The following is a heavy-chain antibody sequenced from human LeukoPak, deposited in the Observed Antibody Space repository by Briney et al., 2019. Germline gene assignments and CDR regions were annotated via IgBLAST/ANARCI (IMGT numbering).Heavy chain of an antibody. CDR2: ISSSSSYI. D-gene: IGHD6-13*01. CDR1: GFTFSSYS. CDR3: ARVLAVGEQHPDY. V-gene: IGHV3-21*01. J-gene: IGHJ4*02. Sequence: GGSLRLSCAAPGFTFSSYSMNWVRQAPGEGLEWVSSISSSSSYIYYADSVKGRFTISRDNANNSLYLQMNSLRAEDTAVYYCARVLAVGEQHPDYWGQGTLVTVSS.